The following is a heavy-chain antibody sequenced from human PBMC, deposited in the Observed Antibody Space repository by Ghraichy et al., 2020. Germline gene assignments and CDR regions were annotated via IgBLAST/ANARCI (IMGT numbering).Heavy chain of an antibody. V-gene: IGHV4-31*03. Sequence: LRLSCTVSGGSISSGGYYWSWIRQHPGKGLEWIGYIYYSGSTYYNPSLKSRVTISVDTSKNQFSLKLSSVTAADTAVYYCARSLGSGRKNNYYYYGMDVWGQGTTVTVSS. D-gene: IGHD3-10*01. CDR1: GGSISSGGYY. CDR3: ARSLGSGRKNNYYYYGMDV. J-gene: IGHJ6*02. CDR2: IYYSGST.